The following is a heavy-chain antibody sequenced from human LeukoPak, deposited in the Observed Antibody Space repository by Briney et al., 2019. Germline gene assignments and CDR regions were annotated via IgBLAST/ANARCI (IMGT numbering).Heavy chain of an antibody. CDR2: INHSGST. CDR3: ARGQYGLPYYYDSSGYYALGAFDI. CDR1: GGSFSGYY. Sequence: PSETLSLTCAVYGGSFSGYYWSWLRQPPGKGLEWVGEINHSGSTNYNPSLKSRVTISVDTSKNQFSLKLSSVTAADTAVYYCARGQYGLPYYYDSSGYYALGAFDIWGQGTMVTVSS. V-gene: IGHV4-34*01. J-gene: IGHJ3*02. D-gene: IGHD3-22*01.